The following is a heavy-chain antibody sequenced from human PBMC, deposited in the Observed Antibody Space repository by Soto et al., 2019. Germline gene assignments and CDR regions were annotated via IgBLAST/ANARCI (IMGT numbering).Heavy chain of an antibody. V-gene: IGHV4-4*02. CDR1: GGSISSSNW. D-gene: IGHD3-22*01. CDR2: IYHSGST. J-gene: IGHJ4*02. CDR3: ARVRYYYDSSGYYYLDY. Sequence: PSETLSLTCAVSGGSISSSNWWSWVRQPPGKGLEWIGEIYHSGSTNYNPSLKSRVTISVDKSKNQFSLKLSSVTAADTAVYYCARVRYYYDSSGYYYLDYWGQGTLVTVSS.